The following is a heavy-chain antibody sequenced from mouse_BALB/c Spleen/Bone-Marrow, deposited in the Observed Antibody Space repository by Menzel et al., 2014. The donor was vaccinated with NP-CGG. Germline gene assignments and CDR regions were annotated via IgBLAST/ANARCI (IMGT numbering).Heavy chain of an antibody. V-gene: IGHV1-9*01. CDR2: ILPGNGRT. CDR3: TNTIGNAY. D-gene: IGHD2-1*01. J-gene: IGHJ3*01. CDR1: GYTFSSYW. Sequence: QVQLQQSGAELMNPGASVKISCKATGYTFSSYWIEWVKQRPGHGLEWIGEILPGNGRTNYNEKFKGKVTFTADTSSTTAYMQLSSLTSEDSAVCYCTNTIGNAYWGRGTLVTVSA.